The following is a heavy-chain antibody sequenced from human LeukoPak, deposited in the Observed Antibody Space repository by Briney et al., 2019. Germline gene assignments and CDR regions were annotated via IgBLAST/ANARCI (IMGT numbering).Heavy chain of an antibody. CDR2: ISAYNGNT. V-gene: IGHV1-18*04. J-gene: IGHJ3*02. CDR3: ARDAVVVPAAHDAFDI. Sequence: GASVKVSCKASGYTFTGYYMHWVRQAPGQGLEWMGWISAYNGNTNYAQKLQGRVTMTTDTSTSTAYMELRSLRSDDTAVYYCARDAVVVPAAHDAFDIWGQGTMVTVSS. D-gene: IGHD2-2*01. CDR1: GYTFTGYY.